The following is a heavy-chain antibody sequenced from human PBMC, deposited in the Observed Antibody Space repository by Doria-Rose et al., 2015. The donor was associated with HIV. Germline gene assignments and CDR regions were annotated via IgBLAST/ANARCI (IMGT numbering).Heavy chain of an antibody. Sequence: QVTLKESGPVLVKPTETLTLTCTVSGVSLSSPGMGVSWIRQPPGKALEWLANIFTDDERSYIRSLKCRLTISRGTCKSQVVLTMTDMVPVDTATYYCARIKSSRWYHKYYFDFWGQETLVIVSA. CDR2: IFTDDER. CDR3: ARIKSSRWYHKYYFDF. V-gene: IGHV2-26*01. CDR1: GVSLSSPGMG. J-gene: IGHJ4*02. D-gene: IGHD6-13*01.